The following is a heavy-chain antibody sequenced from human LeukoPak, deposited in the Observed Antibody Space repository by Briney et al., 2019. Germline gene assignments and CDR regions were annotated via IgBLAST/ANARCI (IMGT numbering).Heavy chain of an antibody. Sequence: PTGGSLRLSCAVSGFTFSIYAMSWVRQAPGKGLECLSAITGSGTDTYYADSVKGQFTISRDNSKNTLYQQMNSLRAEDTAIYYCAKDAGFGELSSFDYWGQGTLVTVSS. J-gene: IGHJ4*02. V-gene: IGHV3-23*01. CDR3: AKDAGFGELSSFDY. D-gene: IGHD3-10*01. CDR2: ITGSGTDT. CDR1: GFTFSIYA.